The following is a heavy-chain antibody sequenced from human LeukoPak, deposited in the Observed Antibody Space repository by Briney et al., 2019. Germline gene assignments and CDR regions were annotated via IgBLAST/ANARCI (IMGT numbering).Heavy chain of an antibody. CDR1: GFTFSSYE. Sequence: GGSLRLSCAASGFTFSSYEMNWVRQAPGKGLEWVSYISSSGSTIYYADSVKGRFTISRDNAKNSLYLQMNSLRAEDTAVYYCARDMYSSSFNWFDPWGQGTLVTVSS. V-gene: IGHV3-48*03. CDR2: ISSSGSTI. J-gene: IGHJ5*02. D-gene: IGHD6-6*01. CDR3: ARDMYSSSFNWFDP.